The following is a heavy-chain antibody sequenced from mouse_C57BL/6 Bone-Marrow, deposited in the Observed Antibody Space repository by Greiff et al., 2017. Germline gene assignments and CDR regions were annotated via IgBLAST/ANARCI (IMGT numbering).Heavy chain of an antibody. V-gene: IGHV1-54*01. CDR2: INPGSGGT. CDR3: AREGDYYGSSYRFAY. CDR1: GYAFTNYL. Sequence: VQLQQSGAELVRPGTSVKVSCKASGYAFTNYLIEWVKQRPGQGLEWIGVINPGSGGTNYNEKFKGKATLTADKSSSTAYMQLSSLTSEDSAVYFGAREGDYYGSSYRFAYWGQGTLVTVYA. D-gene: IGHD1-1*01. J-gene: IGHJ3*01.